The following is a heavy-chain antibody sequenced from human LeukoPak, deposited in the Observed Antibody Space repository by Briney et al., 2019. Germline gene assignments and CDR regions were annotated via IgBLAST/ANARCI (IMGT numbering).Heavy chain of an antibody. V-gene: IGHV3-23*01. CDR3: EIKLTSGKLN. J-gene: IGHJ4*02. CDR1: GLSFGIYV. CDR2: ISSDGGRT. Sequence: GGSLRLSCAASGLSFGIYVMSWVRQAPGKGLEWVSAISSDGGRTYYADSAKGRFTISRDNSKNTLYLQVNSLRAEDTAVYYCEIKLTSGKLNWGQGILVTVSS. D-gene: IGHD3-10*01.